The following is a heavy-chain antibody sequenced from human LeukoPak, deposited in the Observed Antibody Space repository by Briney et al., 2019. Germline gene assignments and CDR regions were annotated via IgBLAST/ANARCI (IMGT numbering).Heavy chain of an antibody. CDR3: ARDGRYYYDSSGYYYVSSFFDY. J-gene: IGHJ4*02. Sequence: PGGSLRLSCAASGFTFSSYSMNWVRQAPGKGLEWVSSISSSSSYIYYADSVKGRFTISRDNAKNSLYLQMNSLRAEDTAVYYCARDGRYYYDSSGYYYVSSFFDYWSQGTLVTVSS. CDR1: GFTFSSYS. CDR2: ISSSSSYI. D-gene: IGHD3-22*01. V-gene: IGHV3-21*01.